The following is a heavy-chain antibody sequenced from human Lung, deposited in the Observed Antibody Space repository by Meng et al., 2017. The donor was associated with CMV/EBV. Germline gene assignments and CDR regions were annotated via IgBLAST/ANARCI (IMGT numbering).Heavy chain of an antibody. V-gene: IGHV4-4*02. CDR2: IPHRGSS. CDR1: GDCFTNHNW. D-gene: IGHD3-10*01. J-gene: IGHJ1*01. Sequence: VRVRELGPARAMPSEPLSLTCAGYGDCFTNHNWWAGVGRPPGKGLEWIGEIPHRGSSAYTPSPKSRASMSIDKSKNQFSLKLTSVTAADTAVYHCLRRSGGSVWGQGTLVTVSS. CDR3: LRRSGGSV.